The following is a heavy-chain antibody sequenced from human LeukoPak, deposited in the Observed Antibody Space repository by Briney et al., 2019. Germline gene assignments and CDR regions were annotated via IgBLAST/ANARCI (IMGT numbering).Heavy chain of an antibody. CDR2: IKQGASEK. D-gene: IGHD6-6*01. Sequence: GGSLRLSCAASGFDFSDHYMSWVRQAPGKGLEWVANIKQGASEKNYVDSVKGRFTISRDDARNSLYLQMNSLRAEDTAVYYCARDQTSRPAPPPYYFDSWGQGTLVTVSS. CDR3: ARDQTSRPAPPPYYFDS. CDR1: GFDFSDHY. V-gene: IGHV3-7*01. J-gene: IGHJ4*02.